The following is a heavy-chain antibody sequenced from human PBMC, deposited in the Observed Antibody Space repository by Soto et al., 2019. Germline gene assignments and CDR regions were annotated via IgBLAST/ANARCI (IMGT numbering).Heavy chain of an antibody. V-gene: IGHV1-8*01. J-gene: IGHJ5*02. CDR2: MNPNSGNT. CDR1: GYTFTSYD. Sequence: ASVKVSCKASGYTFTSYDINWVRQATGQGLEWMGWMNPNSGNTGYAQKFQGRVTMTRNTSISTAYMELSSLRSEDTAVYYCARASSRANWFVPWGRGTLVTVSS. CDR3: ARASSRANWFVP.